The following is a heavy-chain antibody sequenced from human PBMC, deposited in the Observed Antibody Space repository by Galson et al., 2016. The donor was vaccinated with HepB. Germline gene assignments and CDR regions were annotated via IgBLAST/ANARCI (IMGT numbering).Heavy chain of an antibody. CDR1: GFTFSGSA. Sequence: SLRLSCAASGFTFSGSAMHWVRQASGKGLEWVGRIRNKANSYATAYAASVKGRFTISRDDSKNTAYLQMNSLKTEDTAVYYGTRHISRTDTAMVYGFDPWGQGTLVTVSS. CDR2: IRNKANSYAT. V-gene: IGHV3-73*01. CDR3: TRHISRTDTAMVYGFDP. J-gene: IGHJ5*02. D-gene: IGHD5-18*01.